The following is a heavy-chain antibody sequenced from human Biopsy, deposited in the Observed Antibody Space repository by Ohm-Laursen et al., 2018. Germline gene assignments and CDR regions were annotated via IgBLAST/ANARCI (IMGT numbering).Heavy chain of an antibody. Sequence: SLRLSCAASGFTFSSYGMHWVRQAPGKGLEWVAVIWYDGSRQYYADSVKGRFTISRDNAQNTLYLQMNSLRADDTAVYYCARDWGGDYGGNIDYYYFYGMDVWGQGTTVTVS. CDR2: IWYDGSRQ. J-gene: IGHJ6*02. D-gene: IGHD4-23*01. V-gene: IGHV3-33*01. CDR3: ARDWGGDYGGNIDYYYFYGMDV. CDR1: GFTFSSYG.